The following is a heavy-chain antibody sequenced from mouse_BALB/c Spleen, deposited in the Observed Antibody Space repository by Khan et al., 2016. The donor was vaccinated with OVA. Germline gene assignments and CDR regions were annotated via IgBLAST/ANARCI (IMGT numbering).Heavy chain of an antibody. D-gene: IGHD2-10*02. CDR2: INPNNGGP. Sequence: QVQLKQSGAELVKPGASVKLSCKASGYTFSSYYMYWVKQRPGQGLEWIGGINPNNGGPNFNEKFKTKATLPVDKSSSTAYMHLSSLTSEDSAVYYGTRSGYGNPCAYWGQGTLVTVAP. J-gene: IGHJ3*01. CDR3: TRSGYGNPCAY. V-gene: IGHV1S81*02. CDR1: GYTFSSYY.